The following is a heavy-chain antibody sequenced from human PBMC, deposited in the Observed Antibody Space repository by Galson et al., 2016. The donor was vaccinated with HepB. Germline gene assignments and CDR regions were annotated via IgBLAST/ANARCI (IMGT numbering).Heavy chain of an antibody. J-gene: IGHJ1*01. CDR3: ARDNYYGSSGYYAAEYFQR. V-gene: IGHV4-59*01. CDR1: GGSMITYY. CDR2: IYHSGSSYSGTT. Sequence: ETLSLTCTVSGGSMITYYWNLVRQPPGKGLEWIGYIYHSGSSYSGTTNYNPSLRSRVTISVDTSKNQFSLKLSSVTAADTAVYYCARDNYYGSSGYYAAEYFQRWGQGTLVTVSS. D-gene: IGHD3-22*01.